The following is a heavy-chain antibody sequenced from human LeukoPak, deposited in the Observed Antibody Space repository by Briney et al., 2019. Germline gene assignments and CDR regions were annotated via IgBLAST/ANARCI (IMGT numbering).Heavy chain of an antibody. CDR3: ARVSGYCSGGSCYGHAFDI. J-gene: IGHJ3*02. CDR2: ISSSSSYI. V-gene: IGHV3-21*01. Sequence: PGGSLRLSCAASGFTFSSYSMNWVRQAPGKGLEWVSSISSSSSYIYYADSVKGRFTISRDNAKNSLYLQMNSLRAEDTAVYYCARVSGYCSGGSCYGHAFDIWGQGTTVTVSS. D-gene: IGHD2-15*01. CDR1: GFTFSSYS.